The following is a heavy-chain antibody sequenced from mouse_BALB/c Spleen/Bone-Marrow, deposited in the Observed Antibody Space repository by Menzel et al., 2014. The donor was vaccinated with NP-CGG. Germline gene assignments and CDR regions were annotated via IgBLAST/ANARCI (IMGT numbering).Heavy chain of an antibody. D-gene: IGHD2-14*01. CDR1: GYTFTNSW. J-gene: IGHJ2*01. Sequence: VQLQQSGSVLVRPGASVKVSCKASGYTFTNSWMHWAKQRPGQGLEWIGEIHPNSGNTNYNEKFKGKATLTVDTSSSTAHVDLSSLTSEDSAVYYCARHHRYAYYFDYCGQGTTLTVSS. CDR3: ARHHRYAYYFDY. CDR2: IHPNSGNT. V-gene: IGHV1S130*01.